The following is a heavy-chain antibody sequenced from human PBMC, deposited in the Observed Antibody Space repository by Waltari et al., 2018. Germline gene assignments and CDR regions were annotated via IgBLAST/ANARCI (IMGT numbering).Heavy chain of an antibody. Sequence: QVQLVESGGGVVQPGRSLRLSCEASGFSFSSYAMHWVRQAPGKGLEGVTVISFDGMITFYAEPVKGRFTVSRDNSKNTLFLEMNSLRPEDTAVYYCAKAEYSNWRKIKEYFQHGGQGTLVTVSS. CDR3: AKAEYSNWRKIKEYFQH. V-gene: IGHV3-30*01. D-gene: IGHD2-21*01. J-gene: IGHJ1*01. CDR2: ISFDGMIT. CDR1: GFSFSSYA.